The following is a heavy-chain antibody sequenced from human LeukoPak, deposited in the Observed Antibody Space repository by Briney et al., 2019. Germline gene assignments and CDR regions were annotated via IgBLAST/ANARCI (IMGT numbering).Heavy chain of an antibody. D-gene: IGHD6-19*01. CDR2: ISSGSTYK. V-gene: IGHV3-21*01. CDR3: TRGPTLIGVAGTWPLDY. J-gene: IGHJ4*02. CDR1: GLTFSDYS. Sequence: PGGSLRLSCAASGLTFSDYSMHWVRQAPGKGLEWVSSISSGSTYKYSADSLKGRFTISRDNAKNSLYLQMNSLRAEDSAVYYCTRGPTLIGVAGTWPLDYWGQGTLVTVSS.